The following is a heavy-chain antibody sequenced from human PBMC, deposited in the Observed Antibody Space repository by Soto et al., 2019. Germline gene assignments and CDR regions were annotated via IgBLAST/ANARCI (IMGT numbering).Heavy chain of an antibody. V-gene: IGHV4-4*07. CDR3: ARNCGGDCYDAFDI. CDR1: GGSISSYY. D-gene: IGHD2-21*02. J-gene: IGHJ3*02. CDR2: IYTSGST. Sequence: QVQLQESGPGLVKPSETLSLTCTVSGGSISSYYWSWIRQPAGKGLEWIGRIYTSGSTNYNPSLKSRVTMAVDTSKNHFSLNTGFVTAADTAEYDCARNCGGDCYDAFDIWGQGTMVTVSS.